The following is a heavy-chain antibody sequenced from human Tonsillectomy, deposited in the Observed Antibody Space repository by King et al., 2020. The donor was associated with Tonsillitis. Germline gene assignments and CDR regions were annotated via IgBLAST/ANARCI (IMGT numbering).Heavy chain of an antibody. CDR1: GFIFSTYS. J-gene: IGHJ4*02. CDR3: VRGDAIQRGEFNDY. CDR2: ISSSSRYI. D-gene: IGHD3-10*01. V-gene: IGHV3-21*01. Sequence: VQLVESGGGLVKPGGSLRLSCAASGFIFSTYSMNWVRQAPGKGLEWVSSISSSSRYIYYADSVKGRFTISRDNANNSLYLQMNSLRAEDTAVFYCVRGDAIQRGEFNDYWGEGTLVTVSS.